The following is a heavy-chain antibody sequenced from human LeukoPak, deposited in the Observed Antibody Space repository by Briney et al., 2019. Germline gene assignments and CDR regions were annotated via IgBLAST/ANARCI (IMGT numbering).Heavy chain of an antibody. CDR3: EKDIDSSGYYPRFDY. J-gene: IGHJ4*02. Sequence: GSLRLSCAASGFTFSSYGMHWVRQAPGKGLEWVAFILYDGSNKYYADSVKGRFTISRDNSKNTLYLQMNSLRAEDTAVYYCEKDIDSSGYYPRFDYWGEGTLVTVSS. V-gene: IGHV3-30*02. D-gene: IGHD3-22*01. CDR2: ILYDGSNK. CDR1: GFTFSSYG.